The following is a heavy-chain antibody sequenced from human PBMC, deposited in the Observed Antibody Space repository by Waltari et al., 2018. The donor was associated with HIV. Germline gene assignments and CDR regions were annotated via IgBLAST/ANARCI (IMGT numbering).Heavy chain of an antibody. Sequence: EVQLVESGGGLVKPGGSLRLSCAASGFTFSDAWISWVRQAPGKGLEWVGRIKSKTDGGTTDYAAPVKGRFTISRDDSKNTLYLQMNSLKSEDTAVYYCIHSKVLARDEYWGQGTLVTVSS. CDR3: IHSKVLARDEY. D-gene: IGHD1-1*01. CDR2: IKSKTDGGTT. J-gene: IGHJ4*02. V-gene: IGHV3-15*01. CDR1: GFTFSDAW.